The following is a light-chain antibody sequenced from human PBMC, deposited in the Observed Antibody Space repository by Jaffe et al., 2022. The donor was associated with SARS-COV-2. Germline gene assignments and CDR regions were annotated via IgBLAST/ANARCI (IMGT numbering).Light chain of an antibody. CDR1: SSDVGGYNY. J-gene: IGLJ3*02. CDR2: EVN. V-gene: IGLV2-8*01. Sequence: QSALTQPPSASGSPGQSVTISCTGTSSDVGGYNYVSWYQQHPGKAPKLMIYEVNKRPSGVPDRFSGSKSGNTASLTVSGLQAEDEADYYCSSYAGSLIGVFGGGTKLTVL. CDR3: SSYAGSLIGV.